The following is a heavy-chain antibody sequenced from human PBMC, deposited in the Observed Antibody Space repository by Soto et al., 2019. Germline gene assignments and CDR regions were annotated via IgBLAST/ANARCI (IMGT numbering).Heavy chain of an antibody. CDR1: GGSFSGYY. CDR2: INHSGST. J-gene: IGHJ4*02. Sequence: SETLSLTCAVYGGSFSGYYWSWIRQPPGKGLEWIGEINHSGSTNYNPSLKSRVTISVDTSKNQFSLKLSSVTAADTAVYYCARAYCSGGSCSNPGFDYWGQGTLVTVSS. CDR3: ARAYCSGGSCSNPGFDY. D-gene: IGHD2-15*01. V-gene: IGHV4-34*01.